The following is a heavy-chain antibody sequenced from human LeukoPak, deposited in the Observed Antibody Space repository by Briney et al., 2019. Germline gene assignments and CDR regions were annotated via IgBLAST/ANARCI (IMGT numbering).Heavy chain of an antibody. V-gene: IGHV4-31*03. D-gene: IGHD1-1*01. CDR2: IYYNGNT. CDR3: ASPSPILTPRETGPDWYFDL. J-gene: IGHJ2*01. CDR1: GGSISSGGYY. Sequence: SQTLSLTCTVSGGSISSGGYYWSWIRQHPGKGLEWIGYIYYNGNTYYNPSLKSRVTISVDTSKNQFSLKLSSVTAADTAVYYCASPSPILTPRETGPDWYFDLWGRGTLVTVSS.